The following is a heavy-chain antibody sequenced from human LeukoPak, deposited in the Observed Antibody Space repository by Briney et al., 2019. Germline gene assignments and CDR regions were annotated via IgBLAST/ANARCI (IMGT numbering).Heavy chain of an antibody. CDR3: AKDYRSSGWQYYYYYYYMDV. Sequence: GGSLRLSCAASGFTFSSYGMHWVRQAPGKGLEWVAFIRYDGSNKYYADSVKGRFTISRDNSKNTLYLQMNSLRAEDTAVYYCAKDYRSSGWQYYYYYYYMDVWGKGTTVTVSS. V-gene: IGHV3-30*02. CDR2: IRYDGSNK. CDR1: GFTFSSYG. D-gene: IGHD6-25*01. J-gene: IGHJ6*03.